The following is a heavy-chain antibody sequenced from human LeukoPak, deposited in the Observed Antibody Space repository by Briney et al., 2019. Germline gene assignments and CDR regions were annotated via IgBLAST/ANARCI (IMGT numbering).Heavy chain of an antibody. CDR1: GFTFSSCG. D-gene: IGHD1-26*01. CDR2: IWYDGSNK. V-gene: IGHV3-33*06. CDR3: TKDNGAHSGSYFGS. Sequence: GGSLRLSCAASGFTFSSCGMHWVRQAPGKGLEWVAVIWYDGSNKYYADSVKGRFTISRDNSKNTLYLQMNSLRAEDTAVYYCTKDNGAHSGSYFGSWGQGTLATVSS. J-gene: IGHJ4*02.